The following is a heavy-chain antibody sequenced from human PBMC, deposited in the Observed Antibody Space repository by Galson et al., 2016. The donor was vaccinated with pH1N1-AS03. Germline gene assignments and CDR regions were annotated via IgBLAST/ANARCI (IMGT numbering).Heavy chain of an antibody. D-gene: IGHD2-15*01. J-gene: IGHJ2*01. CDR1: GFTFNMYT. CDR3: VRNRGSRGFHADCYFDV. CDR2: ISRESDAK. Sequence: SLRLSCAASGFTFNMYTMDWVRRAPGKGLEWISSISRESDAKYYADSVKGRFTISRDNVETALYLQMDSLRGEDTAVYYCVRNRGSRGFHADCYFDVWGPGTVFSVSS. V-gene: IGHV3-48*01.